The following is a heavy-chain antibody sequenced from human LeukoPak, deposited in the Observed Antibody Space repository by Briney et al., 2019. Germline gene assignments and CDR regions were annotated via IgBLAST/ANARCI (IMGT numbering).Heavy chain of an antibody. J-gene: IGHJ4*02. CDR2: ISWNSGSM. V-gene: IGHV3-9*01. CDR1: GFTFDDYA. Sequence: PGGSLRLSCAASGFTFDDYAMHWVRQAPGKGLEWVSGISWNSGSMDYADSVKGRFTISRDNSKNTLYLQMNSLRAEDTAVYYCAKGHLTAAGTTFFDYWGQGTLVTVSS. CDR3: AKGHLTAAGTTFFDY. D-gene: IGHD6-13*01.